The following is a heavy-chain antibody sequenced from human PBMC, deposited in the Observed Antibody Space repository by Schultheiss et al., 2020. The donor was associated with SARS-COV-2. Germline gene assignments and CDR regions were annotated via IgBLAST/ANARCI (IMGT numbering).Heavy chain of an antibody. Sequence: SVKVSCKASGGTFSSYAISWVRQAPGQGLEWMGWINPNSGGTNYAQKFQGRVTITADESTSTAYMELSSLRSDDTAVYYCARDGAAAGFDYWGQGTLVTVSS. CDR2: INPNSGGT. CDR1: GGTFSSYA. J-gene: IGHJ4*02. CDR3: ARDGAAAGFDY. D-gene: IGHD6-13*01. V-gene: IGHV1-69*13.